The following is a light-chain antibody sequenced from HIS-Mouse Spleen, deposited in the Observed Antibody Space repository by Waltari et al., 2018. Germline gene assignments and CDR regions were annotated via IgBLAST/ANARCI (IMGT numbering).Light chain of an antibody. Sequence: SYVLTQPPSVSVAPGKTARITCGGNNIGSKSVHWYQQKPGQAPVLVVYDDSDRPSGITERFSGSNSGNTATLTISRVEAGDEADDYCQVWDRSSDHVVFGGGTKLTVL. CDR3: QVWDRSSDHVV. CDR2: DDS. V-gene: IGLV3-21*03. CDR1: NIGSKS. J-gene: IGLJ2*01.